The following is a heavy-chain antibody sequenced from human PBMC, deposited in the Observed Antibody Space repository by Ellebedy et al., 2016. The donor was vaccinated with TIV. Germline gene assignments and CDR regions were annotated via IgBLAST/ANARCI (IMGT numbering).Heavy chain of an antibody. J-gene: IGHJ4*02. CDR2: ISSDGGNQ. V-gene: IGHV3-30*04. CDR1: GFTFSYFP. D-gene: IGHD3-16*01. Sequence: GESLKISCAASGFTFSYFPMHWVRQAPGKGLEWVALISSDGGNQYYADSVKGRFTISRDNSKNTLYLQMNSLRAEDTAVYYCARDPLYMGQLRPHFDYWGQGTLVSVSS. CDR3: ARDPLYMGQLRPHFDY.